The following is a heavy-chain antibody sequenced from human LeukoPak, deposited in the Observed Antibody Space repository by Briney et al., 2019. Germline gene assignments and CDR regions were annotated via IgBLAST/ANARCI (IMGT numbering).Heavy chain of an antibody. J-gene: IGHJ3*02. V-gene: IGHV4-31*03. CDR1: GGSISSGGYY. Sequence: TLSLTRTVSGGSISSGGYYWSWIRQHPGKGLEWIGYIYYSGSTYYNPSLKSRVTISVDTSKNQFSLKLSSVTAADTAVYYCAREGVAAAGTRDYDAFDIWGQGTMVTVSS. D-gene: IGHD6-13*01. CDR2: IYYSGST. CDR3: AREGVAAAGTRDYDAFDI.